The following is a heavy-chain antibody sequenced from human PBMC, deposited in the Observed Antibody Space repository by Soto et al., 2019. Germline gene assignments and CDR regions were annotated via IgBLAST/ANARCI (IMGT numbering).Heavy chain of an antibody. CDR2: IHTSGST. CDR3: ARIEGPAETWFDP. Sequence: QVQLEESGPKLVKPSETLSLSCIVSGGSLNDYFWSWIRQPAWKGLEWIGRIHTSGSTNHNPSLNSRDTLSVDTSNHQFSLNLRSVTAADTAVYYCARIEGPAETWFDPWGQGIMATVSS. V-gene: IGHV4-4*07. CDR1: GGSLNDYF. D-gene: IGHD2-2*01. J-gene: IGHJ5*02.